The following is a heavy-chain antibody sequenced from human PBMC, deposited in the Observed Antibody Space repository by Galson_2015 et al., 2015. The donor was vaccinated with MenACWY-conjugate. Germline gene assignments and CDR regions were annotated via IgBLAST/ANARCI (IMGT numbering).Heavy chain of an antibody. CDR2: IKKDGSEK. J-gene: IGHJ6*02. CDR3: ARVHYGMDV. CDR1: GFTFRNYW. Sequence: SLRLSCAASGFTFRNYWMTWVRQAPGKGLEWVANIKKDGSEKYYVDSVKGRFTISRDNAKNSLYLEMYSLRVEDTAVYSCARVHYGMDVWGQGTTVTASS. V-gene: IGHV3-7*03.